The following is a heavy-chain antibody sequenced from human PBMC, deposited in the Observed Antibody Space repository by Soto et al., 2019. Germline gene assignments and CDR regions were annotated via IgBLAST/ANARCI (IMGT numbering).Heavy chain of an antibody. CDR3: ARELTDYADFDY. V-gene: IGHV3-33*01. CDR2: IWYDGSEK. CDR1: GFTFSTYG. D-gene: IGHD4-17*01. J-gene: IGHJ4*02. Sequence: QVQLVESGGGVVQPGRSLRLSCAASGFTFSTYGMHWVRQAPGKGLQWMAVIWYDGSEKYYVDSVKGRFTISRDNSKNTLYLQMNSLRAEDTAVYYCARELTDYADFDYWGQGTLVTVSS.